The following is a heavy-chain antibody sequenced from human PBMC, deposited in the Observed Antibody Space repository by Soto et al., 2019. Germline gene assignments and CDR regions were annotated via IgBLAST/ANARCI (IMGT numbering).Heavy chain of an antibody. CDR3: AKGDWLDP. CDR2: ISYDGSNK. J-gene: IGHJ5*02. Sequence: GGSLRLSCAASGFTFSSYGMHWVRQAPGKGLEWVAVISYDGSNKYYADSVKGRFTISRDNSKNTLYLQMNSLRAEDTAVYYCAKGDWLDPWGQGTLVTVYS. CDR1: GFTFSSYG. V-gene: IGHV3-30*18.